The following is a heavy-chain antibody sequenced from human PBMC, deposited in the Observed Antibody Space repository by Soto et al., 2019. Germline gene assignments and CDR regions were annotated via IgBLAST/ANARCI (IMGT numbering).Heavy chain of an antibody. V-gene: IGHV3-33*01. Sequence: QVQLVESGGGVVQPGRSLRLSCAASGFTFSSYGMHWVRQAPGKGLEWVAVIWYDGSNKYYADSVKGRFTISRDNSKTTLYLQMNGLRAEDTAVYYCARDGMVYGWGSYYFDYWGQGTLVSVSS. CDR2: IWYDGSNK. J-gene: IGHJ4*02. CDR1: GFTFSSYG. D-gene: IGHD3-10*01. CDR3: ARDGMVYGWGSYYFDY.